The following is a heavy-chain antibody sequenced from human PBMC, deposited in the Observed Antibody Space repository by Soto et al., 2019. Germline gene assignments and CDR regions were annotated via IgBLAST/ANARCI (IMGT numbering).Heavy chain of an antibody. CDR1: GGTVSSYA. V-gene: IGHV1-69*13. CDR2: IIPIFGTA. D-gene: IGHD3-3*01. CDR3: ARGYDSPFDY. J-gene: IGHJ4*02. Sequence: ASVKVSCKASGGTVSSYAISWMRQAPGQGLEWMGGIIPIFGTANYAQKFQGRVTITADESTSTAYMELSSLRSEDTAVYYCARGYDSPFDYWGQGTLVTVSS.